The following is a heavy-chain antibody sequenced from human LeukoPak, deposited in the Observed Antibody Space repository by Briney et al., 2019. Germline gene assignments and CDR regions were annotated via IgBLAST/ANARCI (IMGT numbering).Heavy chain of an antibody. CDR3: TIFGVDY. CDR1: GGSFSGYY. J-gene: IGHJ4*02. V-gene: IGHV4-34*01. D-gene: IGHD3-16*01. Sequence: PSETLSLTCAVYGGSFSGYYWSWIRRPPGKGLEWIGEINHSGSTNYNPALKSRRTISVGTFKKQFSLKLTSVTAADTAVYYCTIFGVDYWGQGTLVTVSS. CDR2: INHSGST.